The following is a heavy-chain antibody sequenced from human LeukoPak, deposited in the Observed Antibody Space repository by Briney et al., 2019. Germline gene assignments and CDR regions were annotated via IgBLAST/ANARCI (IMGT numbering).Heavy chain of an antibody. D-gene: IGHD3-22*01. CDR1: GFTFSDYY. Sequence: PGGSLRLSCAASGFTFSDYYMSWIRQAPGKGLEWVSYISSSGSTIYYADSVKGRFTVSRDNAKNSLYLQMNSLRAEDTAVYYCARGTHRYYDSSGYLDYWGQGTLVTVSS. CDR2: ISSSGSTI. V-gene: IGHV3-11*01. J-gene: IGHJ4*02. CDR3: ARGTHRYYDSSGYLDY.